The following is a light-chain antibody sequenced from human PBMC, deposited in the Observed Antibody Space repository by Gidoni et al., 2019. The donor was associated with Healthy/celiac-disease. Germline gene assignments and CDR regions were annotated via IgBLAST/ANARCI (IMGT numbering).Light chain of an antibody. V-gene: IGKV3-20*01. CDR3: QQYGRSPLT. J-gene: IGKJ1*01. CDR2: GAS. Sequence: EIVLTQSPGTLSLSPGERATLSCRAIQSVSSSYLAWYQQKPGQGPSIHIYGASIRATVTPDRFSGSGSVLDFTLTISRLEPEDFSMYYCQQYGRSPLTFGQGTKVEIK. CDR1: QSVSSSY.